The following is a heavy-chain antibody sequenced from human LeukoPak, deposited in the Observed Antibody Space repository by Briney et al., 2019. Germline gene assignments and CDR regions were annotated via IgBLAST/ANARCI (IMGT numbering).Heavy chain of an antibody. D-gene: IGHD4-23*01. CDR2: IYYSGST. CDR3: ARLDYGGNFLDY. CDR1: GGSISSSSYY. V-gene: IGHV4-61*05. J-gene: IGHJ4*02. Sequence: SETLSLTCTVSGGSISSSSYYWSWIRQPPGKGLEWIGYIYYSGSTNYNPSLKSRVTISVDTSKNQFSLKLSSVTAADTAVYYCARLDYGGNFLDYWGQGTLVTVSS.